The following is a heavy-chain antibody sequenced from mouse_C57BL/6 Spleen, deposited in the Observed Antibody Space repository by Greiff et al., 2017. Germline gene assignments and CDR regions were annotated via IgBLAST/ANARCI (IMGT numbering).Heavy chain of an antibody. Sequence: EVKLMESGPGMVKPSQSLSLTCTVTGYSITSGYDWHWIRHFPGNKLEWMGYISYSGSTNYNPSLKSRISITHDTSKNHFFLKLNSVTTEDTATYYCARGGYDVAWFAYWGQGTLVTVSA. V-gene: IGHV3-1*01. CDR2: ISYSGST. CDR3: ARGGYDVAWFAY. CDR1: GYSITSGYD. J-gene: IGHJ3*01. D-gene: IGHD2-2*01.